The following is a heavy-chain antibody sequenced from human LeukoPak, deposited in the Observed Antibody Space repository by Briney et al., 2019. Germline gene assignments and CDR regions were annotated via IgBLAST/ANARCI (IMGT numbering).Heavy chain of an antibody. V-gene: IGHV4-59*01. D-gene: IGHD1-14*01. CDR1: GGSISSYY. J-gene: IGHJ4*02. CDR2: IYYSGST. CDR3: ARDDRGPLGY. Sequence: PSETLSLTCTVSGGSISSYYWSWIRQPPGKGLEWIGYIYYSGSTNYNPSLKSRVTISVDTSKNQFSLKLSSVTAADTAVYYCARDDRGPLGYWGQGTLVTVSS.